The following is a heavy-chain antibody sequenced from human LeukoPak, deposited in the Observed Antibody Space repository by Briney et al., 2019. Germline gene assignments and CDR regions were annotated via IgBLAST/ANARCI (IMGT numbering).Heavy chain of an antibody. CDR3: ARGPSGYHNT. CDR2: ISSSSSTI. V-gene: IGHV3-48*01. CDR1: GFTFSNHG. Sequence: GGSLRLSCAASGFTFSNHGMNWVRQAPGKGLEWVSYISSSSSTIYYADSVRGRFTISRDNAKNSLYLQMNSLRAEDTAVYYCARGPSGYHNTGGQGTLVTVSS. J-gene: IGHJ4*02. D-gene: IGHD5-12*01.